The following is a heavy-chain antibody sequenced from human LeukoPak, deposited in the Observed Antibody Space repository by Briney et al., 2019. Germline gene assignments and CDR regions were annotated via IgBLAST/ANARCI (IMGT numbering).Heavy chain of an antibody. CDR2: INHSGST. CDR3: AKPVCGSGWYLSRPAPWDI. V-gene: IGHV4-34*01. J-gene: IGHJ3*02. Sequence: PSETLSLTCAVYGVSFSGYYWSWIRQPPGKGLEWIGEINHSGSTNYNPSLKSRVTISVDTSKNQFSLKLSSVTAADTAVYYCAKPVCGSGWYLSRPAPWDIWGQGTMVTVSS. CDR1: GVSFSGYY. D-gene: IGHD6-19*01.